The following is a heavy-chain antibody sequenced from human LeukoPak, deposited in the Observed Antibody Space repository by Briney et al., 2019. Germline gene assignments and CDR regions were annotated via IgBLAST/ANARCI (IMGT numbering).Heavy chain of an antibody. CDR3: ARDPTRVTYYYDSSGPNHFDY. J-gene: IGHJ4*02. Sequence: QSGGSLRLSCVASGFTFSNYAINWVRQAPGKGLEWVSYISSSSSTIYYADSVKGRFTISRDNAKNSLYLQMNSLRAEDTAVYYCARDPTRVTYYYDSSGPNHFDYWGQGTLVTVSS. CDR1: GFTFSNYA. D-gene: IGHD3-22*01. V-gene: IGHV3-48*01. CDR2: ISSSSSTI.